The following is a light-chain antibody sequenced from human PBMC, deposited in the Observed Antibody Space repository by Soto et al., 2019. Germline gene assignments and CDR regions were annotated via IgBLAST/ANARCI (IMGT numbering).Light chain of an antibody. CDR3: SSYTSSSSHYV. Sequence: QSALTQPASVSESPGRSITIYCAGTSSDVGGYKYVSWYQQHPGKAPKLMIYGVSTRPSGVSNRFSGSKSGNTASLTISGLQAEDEADYYCSSYTSSSSHYVFGTGTKVTV. J-gene: IGLJ1*01. CDR1: SSDVGGYKY. CDR2: GVS. V-gene: IGLV2-14*01.